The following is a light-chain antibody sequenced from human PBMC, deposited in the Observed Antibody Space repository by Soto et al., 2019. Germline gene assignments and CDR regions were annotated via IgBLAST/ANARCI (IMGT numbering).Light chain of an antibody. CDR2: GNN. CDR1: ISNVGAGYD. Sequence: QSVLTQPPSVSGAPGQRVTISCIGSISNVGAGYDVHWYQQLPGAAPKLLISGNNNRPSGVPDRFSGSKSGTSASLAIAGRQAEEEADYYCQSYDSSLSAVVFGGGTKVTVL. V-gene: IGLV1-40*01. CDR3: QSYDSSLSAVV. J-gene: IGLJ3*02.